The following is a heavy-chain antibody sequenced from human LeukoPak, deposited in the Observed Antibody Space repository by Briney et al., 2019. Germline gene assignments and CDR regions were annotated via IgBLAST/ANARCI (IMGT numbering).Heavy chain of an antibody. CDR2: ISWSGTTI. V-gene: IGHV3-48*03. CDR3: ARGRSGGLVDAFDI. D-gene: IGHD3-16*01. J-gene: IGHJ3*02. Sequence: GGSLRLSCAASGFTFSSYEMNWVRQAPGKGLEWVSYISWSGTTIYYADSVKGRFTLSRDNAKNSLYLQMNSLRVEDAAVYYCARGRSGGLVDAFDIWGQGTMVTASS. CDR1: GFTFSSYE.